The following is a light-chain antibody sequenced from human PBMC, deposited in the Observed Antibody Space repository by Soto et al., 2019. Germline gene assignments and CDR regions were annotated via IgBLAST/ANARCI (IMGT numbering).Light chain of an antibody. Sequence: DIQMTQSPSTMSASVGARVTITCRASQSISNWFAWYQQKPGKAPKLLIYDASSLESGVPSRFSGSGSGTDVTLTISSLQPDDFATYYCQQYNIYSRTFGQGTKVDIK. CDR1: QSISNW. J-gene: IGKJ1*01. CDR3: QQYNIYSRT. V-gene: IGKV1-5*01. CDR2: DAS.